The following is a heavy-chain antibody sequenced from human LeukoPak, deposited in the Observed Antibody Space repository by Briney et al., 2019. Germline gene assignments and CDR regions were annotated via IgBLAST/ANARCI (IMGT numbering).Heavy chain of an antibody. J-gene: IGHJ5*02. CDR1: GGSISSSSYY. CDR3: ARSRSGATTPVNWFDP. Sequence: NPSETLSLTRTVSGGSISSSSYYWGWIRQPPGKGLEWIGSIYYSGSIYYNPSLKSRVTISVDTSKNQFSLKLSSVTAADTAVYFCARSRSGATTPVNWFDPWGQGTLVTVSS. CDR2: IYYSGSI. V-gene: IGHV4-39*01. D-gene: IGHD5-12*01.